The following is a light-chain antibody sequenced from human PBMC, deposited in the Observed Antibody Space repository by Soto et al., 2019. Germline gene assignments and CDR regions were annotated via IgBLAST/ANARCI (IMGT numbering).Light chain of an antibody. J-gene: IGLJ3*02. V-gene: IGLV1-51*01. CDR3: GTWDSSLSAV. CDR2: DNS. CDR1: SSSFVSNY. Sequence: QSVLTQPPSVSAAPGQRVTISCSGSSSSFVSNYVSWYQQLPGTAPKLLIYDNSKRHSGTPVRFSGPKSGTSATLGITGLQTGDEADYYCGTWDSSLSAVFGGGTQLTVL.